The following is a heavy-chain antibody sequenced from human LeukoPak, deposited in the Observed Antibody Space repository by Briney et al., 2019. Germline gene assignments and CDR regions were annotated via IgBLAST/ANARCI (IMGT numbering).Heavy chain of an antibody. CDR2: ISNNGGNT. CDR3: AKERSSGWPFDY. CDR1: GFSFSSYA. D-gene: IGHD6-19*01. V-gene: IGHV3-64*04. J-gene: IGHJ4*02. Sequence: PGGSLRLSCSASGFSFSSYAMHWVRQAPGKGLEYVSGISNNGGNTYYADSVKGRFTISRDNSKNTVYLQMNSLRADDTAVYYCAKERSSGWPFDYWGQGTLVTVSS.